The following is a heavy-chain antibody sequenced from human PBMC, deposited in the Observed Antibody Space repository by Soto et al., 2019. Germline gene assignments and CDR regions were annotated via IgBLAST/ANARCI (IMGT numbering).Heavy chain of an antibody. CDR3: ARDLIRYYGSGSHETYFDY. J-gene: IGHJ4*02. Sequence: EVQLVESGGGLVKPGESLRLSCAASGFTFSSYSMNWVRQAPGKGLEWVSSISSSSSYIYYADSVKGRFTISRDNAKNSLYLQMNSLRAEDTAVYYCARDLIRYYGSGSHETYFDYWGQGTLVTVSS. V-gene: IGHV3-21*01. D-gene: IGHD3-10*01. CDR1: GFTFSSYS. CDR2: ISSSSSYI.